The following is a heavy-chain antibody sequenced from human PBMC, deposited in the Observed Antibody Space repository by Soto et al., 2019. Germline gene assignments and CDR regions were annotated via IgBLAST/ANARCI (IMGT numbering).Heavy chain of an antibody. D-gene: IGHD1-1*01. Sequence: QVQLVQSEVEVKKPGASVKVSCKASGYTFSRFGFSWMRQAPGQGLEWMGWIYIDDTKYAQNFQGRVTMTTDTSTSTVYMELRSLRSDDTAVYYCARDRDWNLDYWGQGTLVTVSS. CDR1: GYTFSRFG. CDR3: ARDRDWNLDY. J-gene: IGHJ4*02. V-gene: IGHV1-18*01. CDR2: IYIDDT.